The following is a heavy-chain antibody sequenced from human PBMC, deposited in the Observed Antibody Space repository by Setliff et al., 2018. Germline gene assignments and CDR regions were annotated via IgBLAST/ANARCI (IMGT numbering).Heavy chain of an antibody. CDR2: INHSGST. CDR3: ASHPRVTIFGVVAFDH. D-gene: IGHD3-3*01. V-gene: IGHV4-34*01. J-gene: IGHJ4*02. CDR1: GGSFSGYS. Sequence: SETLSLTCAVYGGSFSGYSWSWIRQPPGKGLEWIGKINHSGSTNYNPSLKSRVTISIDTSKNQFSLKLSSVTAADTAAYYCASHPRVTIFGVVAFDHWGQGILVTVSS.